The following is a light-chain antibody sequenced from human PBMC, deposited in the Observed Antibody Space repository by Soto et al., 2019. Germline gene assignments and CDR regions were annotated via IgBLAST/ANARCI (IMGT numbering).Light chain of an antibody. Sequence: QSALTQPASVSGSPGQSITISCTGTSSDVGSYNLVSWYQQHPGKAPKLMIYEGSKRPSGVSNRFSGSKSGNTASLTISGPQAEDEADYYCCSYAGSNYVFGTGTKVTVL. CDR1: SSDVGSYNL. CDR3: CSYAGSNYV. CDR2: EGS. V-gene: IGLV2-23*01. J-gene: IGLJ1*01.